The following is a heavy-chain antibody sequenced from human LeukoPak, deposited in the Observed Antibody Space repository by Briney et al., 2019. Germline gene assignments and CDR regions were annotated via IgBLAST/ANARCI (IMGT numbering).Heavy chain of an antibody. V-gene: IGHV3-30*18. D-gene: IGHD3-9*01. Sequence: PGGSLRLSCAASGFTFRSYEMNWVRRAPGKGLEWVAVISYDGSNKYYADSVKGRFTISRDNSKNTLYLQMNSLRAEDTAVYYCAKSRHYDILTGPRYFDYWGQGTLVTVSS. CDR2: ISYDGSNK. CDR1: GFTFRSYE. J-gene: IGHJ4*02. CDR3: AKSRHYDILTGPRYFDY.